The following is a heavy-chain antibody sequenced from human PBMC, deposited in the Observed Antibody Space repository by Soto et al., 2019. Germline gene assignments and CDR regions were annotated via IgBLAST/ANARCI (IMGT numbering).Heavy chain of an antibody. D-gene: IGHD6-6*01. CDR2: IIPILGIA. CDR3: AREEKQLGYYYYYYMDV. Sequence: GASVKVSCKASGGTFSSYTISWVRQAPGQGLEWMGRIIPILGIANYAQKFQGRVTITADKSTSTAYMELSSLRSEDTAVYYCAREEKQLGYYYYYYMDVWGKGTTVTVSS. CDR1: GGTFSSYT. J-gene: IGHJ6*03. V-gene: IGHV1-69*04.